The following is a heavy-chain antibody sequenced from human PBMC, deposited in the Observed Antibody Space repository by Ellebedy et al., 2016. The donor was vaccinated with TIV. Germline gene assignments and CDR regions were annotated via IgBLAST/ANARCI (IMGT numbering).Heavy chain of an antibody. CDR3: ATGDAAAGTAEFDY. J-gene: IGHJ4*02. V-gene: IGHV1-24*01. CDR1: GYTLTELS. D-gene: IGHD6-13*01. CDR2: FDPEDGET. Sequence: AASVKVSCKVSGYTLTELSMHWVRQAPGKGLEWMRGFDPEDGETIYAQKFQGRVTMTEDTSTDTAYMELSSLRSEDTAVYYCATGDAAAGTAEFDYWGQGTLVTVSS.